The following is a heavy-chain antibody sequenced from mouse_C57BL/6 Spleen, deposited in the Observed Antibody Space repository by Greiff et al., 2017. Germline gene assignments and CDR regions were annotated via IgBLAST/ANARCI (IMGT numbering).Heavy chain of an antibody. CDR3: ARGTYYDYDDRYFDV. Sequence: QVQLQQSGAELVKPGASVKISCKASGYAFSSYWMNWVKQRPGKGLEWIGQIYPGDGDTNYNGTFKGKATLTADKSSSTAYMQLSSLTSEDSAVYFCARGTYYDYDDRYFDVWGTGTTVTVSS. V-gene: IGHV1-80*01. CDR2: IYPGDGDT. J-gene: IGHJ1*03. CDR1: GYAFSSYW. D-gene: IGHD2-4*01.